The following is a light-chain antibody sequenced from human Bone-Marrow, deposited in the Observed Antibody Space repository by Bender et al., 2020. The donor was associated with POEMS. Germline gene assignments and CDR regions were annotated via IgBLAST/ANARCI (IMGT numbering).Light chain of an antibody. CDR1: SSNIGNHG. V-gene: IGLV1-36*01. CDR3: SAWDDSLSGWV. Sequence: QSVVTQPPSLSEAPRQRVTISCSGSSSNIGNHGVNWYQQLPGEAPKLLIYYDDLLTPGVADRFSASKSGTSASRAISELQSGDEGLYYCSAWDDSLSGWVFGGGSKLTVL. CDR2: YDD. J-gene: IGLJ3*02.